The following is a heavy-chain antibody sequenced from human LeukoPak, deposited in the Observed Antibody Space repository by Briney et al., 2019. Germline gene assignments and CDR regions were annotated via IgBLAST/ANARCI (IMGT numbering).Heavy chain of an antibody. V-gene: IGHV3-23*01. J-gene: IGHJ3*02. CDR2: ISGSGGST. Sequence: GGSLRLSCAASGFTFSSYAMSWVRQAPGKGLEWVSAISGSGGSTYYADSVKGRFTISRDNSKNTLYLQMNSLRAEDTAVYYCAKLVICSGGSCYSWLGAFDIWGQGTMVTVSS. CDR1: GFTFSSYA. D-gene: IGHD2-15*01. CDR3: AKLVICSGGSCYSWLGAFDI.